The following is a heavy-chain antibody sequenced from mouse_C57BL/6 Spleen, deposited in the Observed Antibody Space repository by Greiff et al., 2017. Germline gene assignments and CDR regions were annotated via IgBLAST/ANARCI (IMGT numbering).Heavy chain of an antibody. Sequence: VQLQESGAELVRPGTSVKMSCKASGYTFTNYWIGWAKQRPGHGLEWIGDIYPGGGYTNYNEKFKGKATLTADKSSSTAYLQFSSLTSEDSAIYYCARRGGGLAWFAYWGQGTLVTVSA. CDR2: IYPGGGYT. CDR1: GYTFTNYW. J-gene: IGHJ3*01. CDR3: ARRGGGLAWFAY. V-gene: IGHV1-63*01.